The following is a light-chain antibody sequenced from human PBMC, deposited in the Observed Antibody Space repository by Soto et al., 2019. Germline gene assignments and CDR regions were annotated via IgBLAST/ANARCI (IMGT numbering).Light chain of an antibody. CDR2: GAS. CDR1: QSVSSN. J-gene: IGKJ5*01. V-gene: IGKV3-15*01. Sequence: ETVMTQSPATLSVSPGEGATLSCRASQSVSSNLAWYQQKPCQAPRILIYGASTRAIGIPARFSGSGSGTVFPLTVSGLQSEDCAVYYCQQYNTWLRITFGQGTRLEIK. CDR3: QQYNTWLRIT.